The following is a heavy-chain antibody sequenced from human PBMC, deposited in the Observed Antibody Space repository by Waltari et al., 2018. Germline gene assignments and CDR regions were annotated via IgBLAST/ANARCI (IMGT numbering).Heavy chain of an antibody. CDR2: IIPIFGTA. D-gene: IGHD4-17*01. CDR1: GGTFSSYA. CDR3: ARTYGDYPYAFDI. V-gene: IGHV1-69*01. Sequence: QVQLVQSGAEVKKPGSSVKFSCKASGGTFSSYATSWVRRAPGQGLEWMGGIIPIFGTANYAQKFQGRVTITADESTSTAYMELSSLRSEDTAVYYCARTYGDYPYAFDIWGQGTMVTVSS. J-gene: IGHJ3*02.